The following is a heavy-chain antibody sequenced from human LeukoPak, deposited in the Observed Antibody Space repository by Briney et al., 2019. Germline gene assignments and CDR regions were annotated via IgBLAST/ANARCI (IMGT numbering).Heavy chain of an antibody. CDR3: SGWSHSDHWFDP. CDR1: GGSFSGYY. CDR2: INHSGST. Sequence: SETLSLTCAVYGGSFSGYYWSWIRQPPGKGLEWIGEINHSGSTNYNPSLKSRVTISVDTSKNQFSLQLNSVTPEDTAVYYCSGWSHSDHWFDPWGQGILVTVSS. V-gene: IGHV4-34*01. D-gene: IGHD6-19*01. J-gene: IGHJ5*02.